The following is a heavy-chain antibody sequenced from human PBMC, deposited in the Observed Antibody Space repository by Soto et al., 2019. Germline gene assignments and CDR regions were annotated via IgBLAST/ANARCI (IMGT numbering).Heavy chain of an antibody. J-gene: IGHJ4*02. V-gene: IGHV1-18*01. CDR1: GYTFDSYG. D-gene: IGHD3-3*01. Sequence: QVPLVQSGAEVKKPGASVKVSCKTSGYTFDSYGITWVRQAPGQGLEWMGWISGSNVNTNSAQKLQGRVTMTTDTSTSTAYMELKSLRSDDTAVYYCARRSDRGDYWGQGTLVTVSS. CDR3: ARRSDRGDY. CDR2: ISGSNVNT.